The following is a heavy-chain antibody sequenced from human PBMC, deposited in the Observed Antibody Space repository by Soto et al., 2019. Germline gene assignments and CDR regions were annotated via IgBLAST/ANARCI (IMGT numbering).Heavy chain of an antibody. CDR2: ISGSGGST. J-gene: IGHJ3*02. Sequence: GGSLRLSCAASGFTFSSYAMSWVRQAPGKGLEWVSAISGSGGSTYYADSVKGRFTISRDNSKNTLYLQMNSLRAEDTAVYYCAKDYPTYSSGWYGAFDAFDIWGQGTMVTVSS. V-gene: IGHV3-23*01. CDR3: AKDYPTYSSGWYGAFDAFDI. CDR1: GFTFSSYA. D-gene: IGHD6-19*01.